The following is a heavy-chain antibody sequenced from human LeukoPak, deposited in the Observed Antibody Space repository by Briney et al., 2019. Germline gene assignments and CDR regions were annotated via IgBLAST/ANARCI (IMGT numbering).Heavy chain of an antibody. D-gene: IGHD4-17*01. CDR1: GFTFSSYA. Sequence: GGSLRLSCAASGFTFSSYAMSWVRQAPGKGLEWVSAISGSGGSTYYADSVTGRFTISRDNSKNTLYLQMNSLRAEDTAVYYCAKDFSGGMTTVTTPGKYYYYYYGMDVWGQGTTVTVS. V-gene: IGHV3-23*01. CDR3: AKDFSGGMTTVTTPGKYYYYYYGMDV. J-gene: IGHJ6*02. CDR2: ISGSGGST.